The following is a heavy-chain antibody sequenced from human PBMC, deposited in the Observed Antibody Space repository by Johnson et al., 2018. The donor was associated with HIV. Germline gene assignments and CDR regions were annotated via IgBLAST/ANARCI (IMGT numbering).Heavy chain of an antibody. V-gene: IGHV3-53*01. CDR2: SYRGGSA. Sequence: VQLVESGGGLMHPGGSLRLSCTASNFSVSMNHMTWVRQAPGKGLECVSVSYRGGSAYYADGVKGRFTISRDNSKSTLYLQMNSLRAEDTAVYYCAKDLAPYRTVVKSRDAFDIWGQGTMVTVSS. J-gene: IGHJ3*02. CDR3: AKDLAPYRTVVKSRDAFDI. CDR1: NFSVSMNH. D-gene: IGHD4-23*01.